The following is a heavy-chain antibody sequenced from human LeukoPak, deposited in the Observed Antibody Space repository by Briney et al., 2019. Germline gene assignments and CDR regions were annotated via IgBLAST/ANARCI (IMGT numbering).Heavy chain of an antibody. D-gene: IGHD5-12*01. Sequence: EASVKVSCKASGGTFSSHAISWVRQAPGQGLEWMGRIIPIFGIANYAQKFQGRVTITADKSTSTAYMELSSLRSEDTAVYYCASAAGLRNDYWGQGTLVTVSS. CDR3: ASAAGLRNDY. J-gene: IGHJ4*02. CDR2: IIPIFGIA. CDR1: GGTFSSHA. V-gene: IGHV1-69*04.